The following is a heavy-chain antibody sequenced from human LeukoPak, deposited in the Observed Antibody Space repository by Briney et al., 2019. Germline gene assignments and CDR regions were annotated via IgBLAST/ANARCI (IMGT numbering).Heavy chain of an antibody. CDR1: GLTFSSYG. CDR3: AKGNGNYYYYMDV. Sequence: GGSLRLSCAASGLTFSSYGMHWVRQAPGKGLKWVAVIWYDGNNKDYADSVKGRFTISRDNSKNTLYLQMDSLRVEDTAVYYCAKGNGNYYYYMDVWGKGTTFTVSS. J-gene: IGHJ6*03. V-gene: IGHV3-33*06. D-gene: IGHD2-8*01. CDR2: IWYDGNNK.